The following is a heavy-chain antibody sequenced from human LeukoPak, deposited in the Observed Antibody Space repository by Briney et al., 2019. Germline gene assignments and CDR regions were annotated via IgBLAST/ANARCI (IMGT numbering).Heavy chain of an antibody. J-gene: IGHJ4*02. CDR2: IRYDGSNK. V-gene: IGHV3-30*02. Sequence: GGSLRLSCAASGFTFSSYGMLWVRQTPGKGREWVAFIRYDGSNKDYGDSVKGRFTISRDNSKNTVYLQMNSLRAEDTAIYYCAKRRGEDYFDYWGQGSLVTVSS. CDR3: AKRRGEDYFDY. CDR1: GFTFSSYG. D-gene: IGHD2-21*01.